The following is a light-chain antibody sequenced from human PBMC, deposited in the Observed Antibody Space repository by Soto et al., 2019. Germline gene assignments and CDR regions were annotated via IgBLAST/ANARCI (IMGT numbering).Light chain of an antibody. V-gene: IGKV3-15*01. J-gene: IGKJ4*01. Sequence: EIVMTQSPATLSVSPGERATLSCRASQSVSSNLAWYQQKPVQAPRLRIYGASTRATGIPARFSGSGSGTEFPLTISSLQSEDFAVYYCQQYNNWPPLTFGGGTKVEIK. CDR1: QSVSSN. CDR2: GAS. CDR3: QQYNNWPPLT.